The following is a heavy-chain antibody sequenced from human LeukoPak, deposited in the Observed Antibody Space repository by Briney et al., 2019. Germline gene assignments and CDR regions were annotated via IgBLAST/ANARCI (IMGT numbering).Heavy chain of an antibody. V-gene: IGHV3-7*01. J-gene: IGHJ4*02. CDR1: GFTFSSYW. CDR3: GRGRVRYYFDY. CDR2: IKQDGSEK. Sequence: SGGSLRLSCAASGFTFSSYWMSWVRQAPGKGLGWVANIKQDGSEKYYVDSVKGRFTISRDNAKNSLYLQMNSLRAEDTAVYYCGRGRVRYYFDYWGQGTLVTVSS. D-gene: IGHD3-10*01.